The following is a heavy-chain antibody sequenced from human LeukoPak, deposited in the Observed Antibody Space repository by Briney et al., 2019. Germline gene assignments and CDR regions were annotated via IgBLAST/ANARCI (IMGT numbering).Heavy chain of an antibody. CDR3: VRDSRNCGGDCYHFDY. Sequence: ASVKVSCKASGDTFSSYGFYWVRQAPGQGPEWMGGIIPIFNTLKYSQKFQARVTFTADESTSTAFMEPSNLRSDDTAVYYCVRDSRNCGGDCYHFDYWGQGTLVTVSP. CDR1: GDTFSSYG. V-gene: IGHV1-69*01. CDR2: IIPIFNTL. D-gene: IGHD2-21*02. J-gene: IGHJ4*02.